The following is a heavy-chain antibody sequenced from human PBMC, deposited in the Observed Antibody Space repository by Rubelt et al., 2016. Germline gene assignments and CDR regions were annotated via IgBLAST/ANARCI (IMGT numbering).Heavy chain of an antibody. CDR1: GFTFSSYG. V-gene: IGHV3-33*01. D-gene: IGHD2-15*01. CDR2: IWYDGSNK. CDR3: EGYGSGGSCQLYYGMDV. Sequence: QVQLVESGGGVVQPGRSLRLSCAASGFTFSSYGMHWVRQAPGKGLEWVAVIWYDGSNKYYADSVNGRFTISRDNAKNTLYLQMNSLRAEDTAVYYCEGYGSGGSCQLYYGMDVWGQGTTVTVSS. J-gene: IGHJ6*02.